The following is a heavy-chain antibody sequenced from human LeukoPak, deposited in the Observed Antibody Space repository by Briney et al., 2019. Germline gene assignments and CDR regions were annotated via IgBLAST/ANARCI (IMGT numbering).Heavy chain of an antibody. J-gene: IGHJ3*02. Sequence: SGPTLVNPTQTLTLTCTFSGFSLSTSGVGVGWIRQPPGKALEWLALIYWNDDKRYSPSLKSRLTITKDTSKNQVVLTMTNMDPVDTATYCCARRDYYDAFDIWGQGTMVTVSS. D-gene: IGHD3-10*01. CDR3: ARRDYYDAFDI. CDR2: IYWNDDK. V-gene: IGHV2-5*01. CDR1: GFSLSTSGVG.